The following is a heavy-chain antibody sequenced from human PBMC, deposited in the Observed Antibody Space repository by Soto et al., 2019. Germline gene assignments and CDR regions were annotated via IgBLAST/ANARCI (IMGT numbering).Heavy chain of an antibody. D-gene: IGHD3-22*01. Sequence: EVQLVETGGGLIQPGGSLRLSCAASGFTVSSHYMSWVRQAPGKGLEWVSVIYSGGSTYYADSVKGRFTISRDNSKNTLYLQMNSLRAEDTAVYYCARCLSSGYPADWGQGTLVTVSS. V-gene: IGHV3-53*02. CDR3: ARCLSSGYPAD. CDR1: GFTVSSHY. CDR2: IYSGGST. J-gene: IGHJ4*02.